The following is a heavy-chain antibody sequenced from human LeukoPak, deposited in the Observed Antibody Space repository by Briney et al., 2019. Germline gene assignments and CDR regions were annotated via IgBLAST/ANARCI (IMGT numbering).Heavy chain of an antibody. V-gene: IGHV4-61*02. Sequence: NPSETLSLTCTVSGGSISSGSYYWSWIRQPAGKGLEWIGRIYTSGSTNYNPSLKSRVTISVDTSKNQFSLKLSSVTAADTAVYYCARDPTTLTIFGNYYYMDVWGKGTTLTVSS. CDR1: GGSISSGSYY. D-gene: IGHD3-3*01. CDR3: ARDPTTLTIFGNYYYMDV. CDR2: IYTSGST. J-gene: IGHJ6*03.